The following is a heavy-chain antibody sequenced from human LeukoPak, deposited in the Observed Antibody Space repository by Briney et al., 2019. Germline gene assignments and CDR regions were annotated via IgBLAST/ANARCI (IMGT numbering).Heavy chain of an antibody. V-gene: IGHV4-59*01. CDR3: ARGPPYYDFWSGYYTKGYYYGMDV. D-gene: IGHD3-3*01. Sequence: SETLSLTCTVFGGSISSYYWSWIRQPPGKGLEWIGYIYYSGSTNYNPSLKSRVTISVDTSKNQFSLKLSSVTAADTAVYYCARGPPYYDFWSGYYTKGYYYGMDVWGQGTTVTVSS. CDR2: IYYSGST. J-gene: IGHJ6*02. CDR1: GGSISSYY.